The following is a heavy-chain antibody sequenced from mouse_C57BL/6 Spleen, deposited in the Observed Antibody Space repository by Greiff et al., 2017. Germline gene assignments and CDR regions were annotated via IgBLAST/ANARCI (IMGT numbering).Heavy chain of an antibody. V-gene: IGHV1-72*01. CDR3: ARGDYGSSPKDAMDY. CDR2: IDPNSGGT. Sequence: QVQLQQPGAELVKPGASVKLSCKASGYTFTSYWMHWVKQRPGRGLEWIGRIDPNSGGTKYNEKFKSKATLTVDKPSSTAYMQLSSLTSGDSAVYYCARGDYGSSPKDAMDYWGQGTSVTVSS. J-gene: IGHJ4*01. CDR1: GYTFTSYW. D-gene: IGHD1-1*01.